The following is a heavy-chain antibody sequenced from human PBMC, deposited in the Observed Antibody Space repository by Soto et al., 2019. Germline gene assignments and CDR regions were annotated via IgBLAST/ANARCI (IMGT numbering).Heavy chain of an antibody. CDR1: GFTFSSYW. CDR3: ARVRGSGYDHSFFYMDI. D-gene: IGHD3-10*01. CDR2: IKEDGSEK. V-gene: IGHV3-7*01. Sequence: GGSLRLSCAASGFTFSSYWMAWVRQAPGKGLEWVANIKEDGSEKYYVDSVKGRFTISRDNAKNSLYLQMNSLRAEDTAVYYCARVRGSGYDHSFFYMDIWGKGTTVTVSS. J-gene: IGHJ6*03.